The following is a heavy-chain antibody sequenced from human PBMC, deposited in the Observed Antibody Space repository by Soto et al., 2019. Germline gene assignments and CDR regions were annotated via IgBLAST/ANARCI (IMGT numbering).Heavy chain of an antibody. Sequence: QVQLQQWGAGLLKPSETLSLTCAVSGGSFSGYYWSWIRQPPGKGLEWIGEMNDSGSTKYNASLERRVAISVDTSQGHFSLTLPSVTAADTAVYYCASPRWNYIYWGQGTLVAVSS. D-gene: IGHD1-7*01. CDR1: GGSFSGYY. J-gene: IGHJ4*02. CDR3: ASPRWNYIY. V-gene: IGHV4-34*01. CDR2: MNDSGST.